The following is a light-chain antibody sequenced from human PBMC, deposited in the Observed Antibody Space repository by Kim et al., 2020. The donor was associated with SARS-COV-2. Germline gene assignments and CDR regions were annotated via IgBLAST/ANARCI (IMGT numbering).Light chain of an antibody. CDR2: AAS. CDR1: QGINNY. V-gene: IGKV1-27*01. Sequence: AFAGDRVTITCRASQGINNYLAWYQQKPGKVPKLLIYAASTLQSGVPSRFSGSGSGTDFTLTISSLQPEDVAAYYCQQYDSAPRTFGQGTKVDIK. J-gene: IGKJ1*01. CDR3: QQYDSAPRT.